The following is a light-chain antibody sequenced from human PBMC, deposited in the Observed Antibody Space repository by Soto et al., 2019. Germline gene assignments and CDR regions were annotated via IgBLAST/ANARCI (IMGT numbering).Light chain of an antibody. CDR3: QQYHSYYT. Sequence: DIQMTQSPSTLSASVGDRVTITCRASQSISNRLAWYQQKPGKAPNLLIFDASSLESGVPSRFSGSGSGTEFSLPIGSLQPDDFATYYCQQYHSYYTFGQGTKLEIK. CDR1: QSISNR. CDR2: DAS. J-gene: IGKJ2*01. V-gene: IGKV1-5*01.